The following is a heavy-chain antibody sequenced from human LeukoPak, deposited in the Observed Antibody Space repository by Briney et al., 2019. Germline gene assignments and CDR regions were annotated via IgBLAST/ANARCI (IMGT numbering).Heavy chain of an antibody. J-gene: IGHJ4*02. V-gene: IGHV1-24*01. CDR1: GYTLTELS. D-gene: IGHD6-13*01. CDR3: ATLPRVFSSSWYFDY. CDR2: FDPEVGET. Sequence: ASVKVSCKVSGYTLTELSMHWVRQAPGKGLEWMGGFDPEVGETIYAQKFQGRVTMTEDTSTDTAYMELSSLRSEDTAVYYCATLPRVFSSSWYFDYWGQGTLVTVSS.